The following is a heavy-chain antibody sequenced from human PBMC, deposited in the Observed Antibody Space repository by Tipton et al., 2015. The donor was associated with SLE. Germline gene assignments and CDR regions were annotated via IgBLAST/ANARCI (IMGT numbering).Heavy chain of an antibody. Sequence: TLSLTCIVSGGSISSSSYHWSWIRQTPGKGLEWIGEIDRDGSPNYKSSLQNRVTMSVDRSANQFSLRLTSVTAADTAVYYCARGVAGFSYYCYMDVWGKGTTVTISS. CDR1: GGSISSSSYH. V-gene: IGHV4-39*07. CDR3: ARGVAGFSYYCYMDV. D-gene: IGHD2/OR15-2a*01. J-gene: IGHJ6*03. CDR2: IDRDGSP.